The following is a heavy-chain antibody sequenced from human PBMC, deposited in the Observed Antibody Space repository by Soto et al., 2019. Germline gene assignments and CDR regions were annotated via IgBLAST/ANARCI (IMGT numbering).Heavy chain of an antibody. CDR3: AKDHYDILTGPMDV. CDR2: INWNSRSI. V-gene: IGHV3-9*01. J-gene: IGHJ6*03. CDR1: GFTFDDYA. D-gene: IGHD3-9*01. Sequence: EVQLVESGGGLVQPGRSLRLSCAASGFTFDDYAIHWVRQAPGKGLEWVSGINWNSRSIGYADSVKGRFTISRDNAKHARYLQMNSLRVEDTALYYCAKDHYDILTGPMDVWGKGTTVTVSS.